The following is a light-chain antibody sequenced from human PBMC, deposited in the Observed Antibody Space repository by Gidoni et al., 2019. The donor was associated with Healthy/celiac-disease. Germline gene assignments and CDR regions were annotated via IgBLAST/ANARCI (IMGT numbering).Light chain of an antibody. Sequence: QSALTQPASVSGSPGQSITISCTGTSSDVGSYTLVSWYQQHPGKAPKLMIYEVSKRPSGVSDRFSGSKSGNTASLTISGLQAEDEADYYCCSYVGTSNVVFGGGTKLTVL. CDR3: CSYVGTSNVV. J-gene: IGLJ2*01. CDR2: EVS. CDR1: SSDVGSYTL. V-gene: IGLV2-23*02.